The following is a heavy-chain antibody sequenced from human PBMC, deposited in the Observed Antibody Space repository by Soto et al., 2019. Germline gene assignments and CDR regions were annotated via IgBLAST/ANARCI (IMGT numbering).Heavy chain of an antibody. CDR3: ARGNGGKTRGSFDY. J-gene: IGHJ4*02. V-gene: IGHV1-69*01. D-gene: IGHD2-15*01. Sequence: QVQLVQSGAEVKKPGSSVKVSCKASGGTFSSYAISWVRQAPGQGLEWMGGIIPIFGTANYAQKFQGRVTIAADESTSTAYMGLRSLGSEDTAVYYCARGNGGKTRGSFDYWGQGPLVTVSS. CDR2: IIPIFGTA. CDR1: GGTFSSYA.